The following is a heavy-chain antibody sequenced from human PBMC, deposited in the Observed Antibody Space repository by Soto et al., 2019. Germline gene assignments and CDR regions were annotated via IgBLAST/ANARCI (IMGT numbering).Heavy chain of an antibody. Sequence: PSETLSLTCAVSGDSISSGGYPWSWIRQPPGKGLEWIGYIYHSGNTYYNPSLKSRVTISVDRSKNQFSLKVSSVTAADTAVYYCARGMDGSSYYYWYFDLWGRGTLVTVSS. D-gene: IGHD1-26*01. CDR2: IYHSGNT. J-gene: IGHJ2*01. CDR3: ARGMDGSSYYYWYFDL. V-gene: IGHV4-30-2*01. CDR1: GDSISSGGYP.